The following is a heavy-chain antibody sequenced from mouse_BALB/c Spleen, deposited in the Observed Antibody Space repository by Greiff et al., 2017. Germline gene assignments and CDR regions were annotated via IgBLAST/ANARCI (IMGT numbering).Heavy chain of an antibody. V-gene: IGHV1S81*02. CDR3: TRHDWFAY. CDR1: GYTFTSYY. CDR2: INPSNGGT. Sequence: VQLQQSGAELVKPGASVKLSCKASGYTFTSYYMYWVKQRPGQGLEWIGEINPSNGGTNFNEKFKSKATLTVDKSSSTAYMQLSSLTSEDSAVYYCTRHDWFAYWGQGTLVTVSA. J-gene: IGHJ3*01.